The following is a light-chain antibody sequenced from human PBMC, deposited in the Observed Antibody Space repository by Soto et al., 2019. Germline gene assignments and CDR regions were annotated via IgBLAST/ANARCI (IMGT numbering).Light chain of an antibody. V-gene: IGLV3-21*04. Sequence: SYELTQPPSVSVAPGKTARITCGGNNIGSKSVHWYQQKPGQAPVLVIYYDSDRPSGIPERFSGSNSGNTATLTISRVEAGDEADYYCQVYDSSSNHYVFGTGTKVTVL. CDR2: YDS. J-gene: IGLJ1*01. CDR3: QVYDSSSNHYV. CDR1: NIGSKS.